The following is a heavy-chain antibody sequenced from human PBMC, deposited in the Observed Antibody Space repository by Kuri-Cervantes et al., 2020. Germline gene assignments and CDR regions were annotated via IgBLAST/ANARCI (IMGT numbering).Heavy chain of an antibody. J-gene: IGHJ6*02. D-gene: IGHD4-17*01. CDR2: ISYDGSNK. V-gene: IGHV3-30*18. Sequence: GESLKISCAASGFTFSSYGMHWVRQAPGKGLEWVAVISYDGSNKYYADSVKGRFTISRDNSKNTLYLQMNSLRAEDTAVYYCAKDLLIGYGDYTETYYYYGMDVWDQGTTVTVSS. CDR1: GFTFSSYG. CDR3: AKDLLIGYGDYTETYYYYGMDV.